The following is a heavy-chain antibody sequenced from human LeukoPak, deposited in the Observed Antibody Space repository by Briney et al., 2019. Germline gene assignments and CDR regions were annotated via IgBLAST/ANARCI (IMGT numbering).Heavy chain of an antibody. CDR3: ARDGGYGDSILGMDV. CDR1: GFTFSSYV. Sequence: GRSLRLSCAASGFTFSSYVMNWVRQAPGKGLEWVAVISYDGSNKYYADSVKGRFTISRDNSKNTLYLQMNSLRAEDTAVYYCARDGGYGDSILGMDVWGQGTTVTVSS. D-gene: IGHD4-17*01. V-gene: IGHV3-30*19. CDR2: ISYDGSNK. J-gene: IGHJ6*02.